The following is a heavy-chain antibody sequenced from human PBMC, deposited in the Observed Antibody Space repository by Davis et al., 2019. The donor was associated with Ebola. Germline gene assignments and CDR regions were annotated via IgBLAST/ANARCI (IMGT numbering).Heavy chain of an antibody. V-gene: IGHV3-30*03. J-gene: IGHJ4*02. CDR3: ARVRSGSYWRYFDY. CDR1: GFTFSSYG. CDR2: ISYDGSNK. D-gene: IGHD1-26*01. Sequence: GESLKISCAASGFTFSSYGMHWVRQAPGKGLEWVAVISYDGSNKYYVDSVKGRFTISRDNSKNTLYLQMNSLRAEDTAVYYCARVRSGSYWRYFDYWGQGTLVTVSS.